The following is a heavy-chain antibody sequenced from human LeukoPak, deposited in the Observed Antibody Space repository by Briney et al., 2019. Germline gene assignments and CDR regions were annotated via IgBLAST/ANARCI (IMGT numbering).Heavy chain of an antibody. Sequence: GRSLRLSCAASGFTFSSYGMHWVRQAPGKGLEWVAVISYDGSNKYYADSVKGRFTISRDNSKNTLYLQMNSLRAEDTAVYYCAKDSIIEHCYYYGMDVWGQGTTVTVSS. J-gene: IGHJ6*02. CDR3: AKDSIIEHCYYYGMDV. CDR2: ISYDGSNK. CDR1: GFTFSSYG. V-gene: IGHV3-30*18. D-gene: IGHD3-16*02.